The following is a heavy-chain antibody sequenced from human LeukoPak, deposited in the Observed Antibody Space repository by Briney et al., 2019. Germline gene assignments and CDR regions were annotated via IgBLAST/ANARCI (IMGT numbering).Heavy chain of an antibody. CDR2: IRYDGSNK. J-gene: IGHJ3*02. V-gene: IGHV3-30*02. CDR3: ANNLYSYGLDAFDI. D-gene: IGHD5-18*01. CDR1: GFTFSSYG. Sequence: PGGSLRLSCAASGFTFSSYGMHWVRQAPGKGLEWVAFIRYDGSNKYCADSVKGRFTISRDNSKNTLYLQMNSLRAEDTAVYYCANNLYSYGLDAFDIWGQGTMVTVSS.